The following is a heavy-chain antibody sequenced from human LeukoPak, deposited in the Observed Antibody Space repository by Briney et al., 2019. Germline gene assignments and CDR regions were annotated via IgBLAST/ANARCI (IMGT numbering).Heavy chain of an antibody. J-gene: IGHJ4*02. V-gene: IGHV3-48*04. CDR1: GFTVSSNY. Sequence: PGGSLRLSCAASGFTVSSNYMSWVRQAPGKGLEWVSYISSSSSTIYYADSVKGRFTISRDNAKNSLYLQMNSLRAEDTAVYYCAVGAFDYWGQGTLLTVSS. D-gene: IGHD4-17*01. CDR3: AVGAFDY. CDR2: ISSSSSTI.